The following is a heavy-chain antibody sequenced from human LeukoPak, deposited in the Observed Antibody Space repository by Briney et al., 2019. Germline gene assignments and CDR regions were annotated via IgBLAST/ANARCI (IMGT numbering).Heavy chain of an antibody. CDR1: GYSFTSYW. D-gene: IGHD3-9*01. Sequence: GESLKISCKGSGYSFTSYWIGWVRPMPGKGLEWMGIIYPGDSDTRYSPSFQGQVTISADKSISTAYLQWSSLKASDTAMYYCARLQYYDILTGYYNFFDYWGQGTLVTVSS. CDR2: IYPGDSDT. V-gene: IGHV5-51*01. CDR3: ARLQYYDILTGYYNFFDY. J-gene: IGHJ4*02.